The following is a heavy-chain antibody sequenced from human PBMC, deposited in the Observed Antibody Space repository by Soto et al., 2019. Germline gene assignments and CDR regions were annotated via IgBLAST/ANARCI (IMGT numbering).Heavy chain of an antibody. CDR1: GQSFSGHS. J-gene: IGHJ4*02. Sequence: QVQLQQWGAGLVKPSETLSLSCAVYGQSFSGHSWAWIRQPPGKGLEWIGEINESGSTYYNPSLKSRVPISTDTSQNQFSLKLSSVSAADTAAYFCARGSGIVALPGELEDVKYDYWGQGTLVNVSS. D-gene: IGHD1-1*01. CDR3: ARGSGIVALPGELEDVKYDY. CDR2: INESGST. V-gene: IGHV4-34*01.